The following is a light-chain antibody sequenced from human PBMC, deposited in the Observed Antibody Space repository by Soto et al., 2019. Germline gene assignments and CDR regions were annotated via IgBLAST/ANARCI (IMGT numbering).Light chain of an antibody. CDR2: ESN. CDR1: SSHIGSSNL. J-gene: IGLJ1*01. CDR3: CSYAGSSPLYV. V-gene: IGLV2-23*01. Sequence: QSVLAQPASVSGSPGQSITISCTASSSHIGSSNLVSWYQHHSGKAPKLIIYESNKRPSGVSNRFSGSKSGKTASLTISGLQAEDEGTYYCCSYAGSSPLYVFGTGTKVTVL.